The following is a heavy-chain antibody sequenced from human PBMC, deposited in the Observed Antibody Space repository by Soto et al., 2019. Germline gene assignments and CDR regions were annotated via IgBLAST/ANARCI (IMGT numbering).Heavy chain of an antibody. CDR2: ITDNGGDS. D-gene: IGHD2-15*01. CDR1: GFTFGSRA. J-gene: IGHJ4*02. V-gene: IGHV3-23*01. Sequence: EVQLLVSGGDLVQPGGSLRLSCVASGFTFGSRAMSWVRQAPGEGLEWVSTITDNGGDSKSADSVRGRFAISRDNSKNILELRLNRLGAEDSAIYYCARGSEDSYPGRRIFDFWGRGTLVAVSS. CDR3: ARGSEDSYPGRRIFDF.